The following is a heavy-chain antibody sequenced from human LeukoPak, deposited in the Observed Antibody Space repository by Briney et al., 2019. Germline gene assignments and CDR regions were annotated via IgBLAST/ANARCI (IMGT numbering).Heavy chain of an antibody. V-gene: IGHV3-23*01. J-gene: IGHJ5*02. Sequence: GGSLRLSCAASRFTFSTYGMSWVRQAPGKGLEWVSSISGSGGSTYYADSVKGRFTISRDNSKNTLYLQMNSLRAEDTAVYYCANRVFDPWGQGTLVTVSS. CDR3: ANRVFDP. CDR1: RFTFSTYG. CDR2: ISGSGGST.